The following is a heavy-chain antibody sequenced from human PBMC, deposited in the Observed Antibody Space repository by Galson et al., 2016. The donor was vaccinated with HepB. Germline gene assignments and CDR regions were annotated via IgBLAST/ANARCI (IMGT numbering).Heavy chain of an antibody. CDR1: GYNFTNYW. Sequence: QSGAEVKKPGESLIISCKGSGYNFTNYWIGWVRQMPGKGLEWMGIIYPGDSDTRYTPSFQGQVTVSADKSISTAYRHGSSLKASDTAMYYCARRMVAAINDPSDIWGQGTMVTVSS. D-gene: IGHD2-21*02. CDR3: ARRMVAAINDPSDI. V-gene: IGHV5-51*01. J-gene: IGHJ3*02. CDR2: IYPGDSDT.